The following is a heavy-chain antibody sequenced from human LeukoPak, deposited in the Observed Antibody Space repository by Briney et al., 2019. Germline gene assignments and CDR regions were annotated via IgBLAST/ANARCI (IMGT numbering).Heavy chain of an antibody. V-gene: IGHV3-23*01. CDR2: ISGSGIST. CDR3: ARAKPKNMVRGLIMRRESRYYFDY. D-gene: IGHD3-10*01. Sequence: GGSLRLSSAAAGFTFSDYGMNWVRQAPGKGLEWVSGISGSGISTYYADSVKGRFTISRDNSKSTLYIQMNSLRAEDTAVYYCARAKPKNMVRGLIMRRESRYYFDYWGQGTLVTVSS. CDR1: GFTFSDYG. J-gene: IGHJ4*02.